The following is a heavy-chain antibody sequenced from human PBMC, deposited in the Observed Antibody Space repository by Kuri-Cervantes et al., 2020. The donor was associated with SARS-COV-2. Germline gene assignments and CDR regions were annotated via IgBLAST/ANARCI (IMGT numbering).Heavy chain of an antibody. J-gene: IGHJ3*01. Sequence: ETLSLTCAASGFIFSTYGMNWVRQAPGKGLEWVSSLSSSSSYIYYADSVRGRFTISRDNARNSLHLQMNSLRVDDTAVYYCARVMYGDYPGHHDTFDVWGQATMVTVSS. CDR2: LSSSSSYI. CDR1: GFIFSTYG. V-gene: IGHV3-21*01. CDR3: ARVMYGDYPGHHDTFDV. D-gene: IGHD4-17*01.